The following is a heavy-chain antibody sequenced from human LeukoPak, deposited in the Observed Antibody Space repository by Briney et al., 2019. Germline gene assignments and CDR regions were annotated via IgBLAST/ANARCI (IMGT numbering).Heavy chain of an antibody. D-gene: IGHD1-1*01. CDR2: INHSGST. J-gene: IGHJ6*02. Sequence: SETLSLTCAVYGGSFSGYYWSWIRQPPGKGLEWIGEINHSGSTNYNPSLKSRVTISVDTSKNQFSLKLSSVTAADTAVYYCARAITNGYYYGMDVWGQGTTVTVSS. CDR3: ARAITNGYYYGMDV. V-gene: IGHV4-34*01. CDR1: GGSFSGYY.